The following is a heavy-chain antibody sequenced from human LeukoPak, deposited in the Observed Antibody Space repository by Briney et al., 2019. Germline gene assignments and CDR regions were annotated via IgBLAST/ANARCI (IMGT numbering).Heavy chain of an antibody. CDR3: ARGRFKVPRGVTQDPEFDY. Sequence: GGSLRLSCAASGFTFSSYDIHWVRQAPGKGLEWVTGISYDGGYKSYAGSVKGRFTISRDNSKNTLYVQMDSLRPEDTAVYYCARGRFKVPRGVTQDPEFDYWGQGTQVIVSS. J-gene: IGHJ4*02. CDR2: ISYDGGYK. V-gene: IGHV3-30*03. D-gene: IGHD3-10*01. CDR1: GFTFSSYD.